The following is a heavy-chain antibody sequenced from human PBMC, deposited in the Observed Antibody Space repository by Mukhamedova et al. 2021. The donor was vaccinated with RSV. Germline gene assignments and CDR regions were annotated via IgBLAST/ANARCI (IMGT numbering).Heavy chain of an antibody. CDR2: INPNSGDT. J-gene: IGHJ4*02. D-gene: IGHD3-16*01. CDR3: ARRAYTSSSSVGDN. Sequence: GLEWMGWINPNSGDTNYAQKFHDRVTMTRDTSITTAYMELSRMTSDDTAVYYCARRAYTSSSSVGDNWGQGTMVTVSS. V-gene: IGHV1-2*02.